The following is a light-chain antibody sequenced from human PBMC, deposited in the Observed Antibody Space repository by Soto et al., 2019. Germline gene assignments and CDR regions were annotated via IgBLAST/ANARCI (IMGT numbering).Light chain of an antibody. J-gene: IGLJ1*01. CDR1: SSDVGSYNL. Sequence: QSALPQPASGSGSPGQSITISCTGTSSDVGSYNLVSWYQQHPGKAPKLMIYEVSKRPSGVSNRFSGSKSGNTASLTISGPQAEDEADYYCCSYAGSSTYYVFGTGTKVTVL. V-gene: IGLV2-23*02. CDR2: EVS. CDR3: CSYAGSSTYYV.